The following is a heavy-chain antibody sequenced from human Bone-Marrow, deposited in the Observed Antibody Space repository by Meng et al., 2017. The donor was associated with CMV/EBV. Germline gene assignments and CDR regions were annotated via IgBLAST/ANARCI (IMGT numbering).Heavy chain of an antibody. J-gene: IGHJ4*02. V-gene: IGHV1-2*02. CDR3: ARERGDSGYDAFDY. D-gene: IGHD5-12*01. CDR2: TDPNRGAT. CDR1: GYTFPDYY. Sequence: ASVKVSCKASGYTFPDYYIHWVRQAPGQGLEWMGWTDPNRGATHYAQKFQGRVTMTRDTSISAAYMDLSRLRFDDTAVYWCARERGDSGYDAFDYWGQGTLVTVSS.